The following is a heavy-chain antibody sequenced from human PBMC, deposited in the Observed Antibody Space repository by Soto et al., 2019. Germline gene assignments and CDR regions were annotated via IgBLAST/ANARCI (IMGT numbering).Heavy chain of an antibody. Sequence: PSETLSLTCAVYGGSSSGYYWSWIRQPPGKGLEWIGEINHSGSTNYNPSLKSRVTISVDTSKNQFSLKLSSVTAADTAVYYCARSHGSGSYYHYFDYWGQGTLVTVSS. V-gene: IGHV4-34*01. CDR2: INHSGST. CDR1: GGSSSGYY. J-gene: IGHJ4*02. D-gene: IGHD3-10*01. CDR3: ARSHGSGSYYHYFDY.